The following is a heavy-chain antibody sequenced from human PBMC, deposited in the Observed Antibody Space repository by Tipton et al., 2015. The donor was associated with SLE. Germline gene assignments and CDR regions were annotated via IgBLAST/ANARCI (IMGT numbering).Heavy chain of an antibody. CDR1: GFTFSSYW. CDR3: ARERGY. J-gene: IGHJ4*02. CDR2: IYSGGST. Sequence: SLRLSCAASGFTFSSYWMHWVRQAPGKGLEWVSVIYSGGSTYYADSVKGRFTISRDNSKNTPYLQMNSLRAEDTAVYYCARERGYWGQGTLVTVSS. V-gene: IGHV3-53*01.